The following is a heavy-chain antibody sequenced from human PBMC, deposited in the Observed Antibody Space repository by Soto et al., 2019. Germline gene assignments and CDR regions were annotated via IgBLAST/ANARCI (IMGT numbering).Heavy chain of an antibody. Sequence: QVQLVESGGGVVQPGRSLRLSCAASGFTFSSYAMHWVRQAPGKGLEWVAVISYDGSNKYYAESVKGRFTISRDNSKNTLYLQMNSLRAEDTAVYYCARGYYYYGMDVWGQGTTVTVSS. V-gene: IGHV3-30-3*01. CDR3: ARGYYYYGMDV. J-gene: IGHJ6*02. CDR1: GFTFSSYA. CDR2: ISYDGSNK.